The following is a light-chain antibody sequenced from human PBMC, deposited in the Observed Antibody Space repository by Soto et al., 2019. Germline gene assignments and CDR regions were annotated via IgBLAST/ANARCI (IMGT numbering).Light chain of an antibody. Sequence: QSVLTQPPSLSGTPGQRVTISCSGCSSNIAGNTVHWYQHLPGTAPKLLIYINDQRPSGVPGRFSASTSGTSASLAISGLQSDDEADYYCATWDDDLNAAVFGGGTQLTVL. CDR2: IND. J-gene: IGLJ7*01. CDR3: ATWDDDLNAAV. V-gene: IGLV1-44*01. CDR1: SSNIAGNT.